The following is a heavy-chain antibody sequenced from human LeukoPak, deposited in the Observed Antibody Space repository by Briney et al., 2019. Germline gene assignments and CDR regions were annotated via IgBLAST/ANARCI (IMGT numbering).Heavy chain of an antibody. CDR3: ARSLGITGELLYYFDY. Sequence: PSETLSLTCTVSGGSFSNYYWSWIRQPPGEGLEWIGYIDYSGNTSYNPSLESRVTISGDMSRTHLSLKLSSVTAADTAVYYCARSLGITGELLYYFDYWGQGTLVTVSS. CDR1: GGSFSNYY. CDR2: IDYSGNT. V-gene: IGHV4-59*01. J-gene: IGHJ4*02. D-gene: IGHD1-7*01.